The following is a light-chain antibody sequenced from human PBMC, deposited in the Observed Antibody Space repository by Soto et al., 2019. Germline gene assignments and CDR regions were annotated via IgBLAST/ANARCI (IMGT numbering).Light chain of an antibody. CDR2: DLT. Sequence: QSALTQPASVSGSPGQSITISCTGTSSDIGAYNYVSWYQQHPDTAPKLIIYDLTNRPSGVSVRFSGSRSDNTASLTISGLQAEDEADYYCGSYRSTNPPFVFGTGTKLTVL. V-gene: IGLV2-14*03. CDR3: GSYRSTNPPFV. CDR1: SSDIGAYNY. J-gene: IGLJ1*01.